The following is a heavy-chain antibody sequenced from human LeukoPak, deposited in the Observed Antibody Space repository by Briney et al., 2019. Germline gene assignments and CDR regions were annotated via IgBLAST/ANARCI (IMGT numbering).Heavy chain of an antibody. Sequence: GGSLRLSCAASGFNFANHAMSWVRQTPGKGLEWVSAISGGGDITYYADSVTGRFTISRDNAKNSLYLQMNSLRAEDTAVYYCARARFEDYDFWSGDYFDYWGQGTLVTVSS. D-gene: IGHD3-3*01. CDR3: ARARFEDYDFWSGDYFDY. CDR2: ISGGGDIT. CDR1: GFNFANHA. V-gene: IGHV3-23*01. J-gene: IGHJ4*02.